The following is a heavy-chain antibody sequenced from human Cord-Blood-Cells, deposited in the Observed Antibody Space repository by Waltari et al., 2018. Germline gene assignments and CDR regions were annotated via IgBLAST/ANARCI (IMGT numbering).Heavy chain of an antibody. CDR2: IRSKANSYAT. D-gene: IGHD2-15*01. CDR1: GFTFSGPA. V-gene: IGHV3-73*02. Sequence: EVQLVESGGALVQPGGSLKLSCAASGFTFSGPAMHLVRQASGKGLEWVGRIRSKANSYATAYAASVKGRFTISRDDSKNTAYLQMNSLKTEDTAVYYCTRHLAGDAFDIWGQGTMVTVSS. J-gene: IGHJ3*02. CDR3: TRHLAGDAFDI.